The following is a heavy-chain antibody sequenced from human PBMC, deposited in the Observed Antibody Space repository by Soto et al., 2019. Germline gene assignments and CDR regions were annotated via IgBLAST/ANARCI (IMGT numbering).Heavy chain of an antibody. Sequence: ASVKVSCKASGYIFNKYGFNWVRQAPGQGLEWMGRISAFNGYTNFAQKFQGRVTLTTDTSTNTAYMELSSLRSDDTAIYYCARGRGVVIPAGTPDAFDDWGQGTMVTVSS. D-gene: IGHD2-21*01. CDR2: ISAFNGYT. CDR1: GYIFNKYG. V-gene: IGHV1-18*01. J-gene: IGHJ3*01. CDR3: ARGRGVVIPAGTPDAFDD.